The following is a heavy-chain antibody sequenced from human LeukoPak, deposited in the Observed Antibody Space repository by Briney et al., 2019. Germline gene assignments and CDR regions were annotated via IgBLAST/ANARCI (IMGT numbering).Heavy chain of an antibody. CDR1: GFTFSDSF. D-gene: IGHD5-24*01. V-gene: IGHV3-11*04. Sequence: PGGSLRLSCAASGFTFSDSFMNWIRQAPGKGLEWLSYISHSGSNLDYAESVRGRFTIPGDKAKNSLYLQMNSLRVEDTAVYYCARDYKYAFDNWGQGTLVTVSS. CDR2: ISHSGSNL. CDR3: ARDYKYAFDN. J-gene: IGHJ4*02.